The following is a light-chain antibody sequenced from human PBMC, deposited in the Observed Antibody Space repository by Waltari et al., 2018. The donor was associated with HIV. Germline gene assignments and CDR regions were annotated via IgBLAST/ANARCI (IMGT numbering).Light chain of an antibody. J-gene: IGLJ1*01. CDR3: VGWDASLSAYV. Sequence: QSVLTQPPSASGTPGQRVTISCSGSSSNIGNANVSWYQQLPGTAPKLLIYKNYQRPSGVPDRFAGSKSGTSASRAISGLRSEDEADYYCVGWDASLSAYVFGTGTKVTIL. CDR2: KNY. CDR1: SSNIGNAN. V-gene: IGLV1-47*01.